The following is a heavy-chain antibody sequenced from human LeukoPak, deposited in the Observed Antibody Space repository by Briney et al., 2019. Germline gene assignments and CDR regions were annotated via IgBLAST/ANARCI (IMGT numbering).Heavy chain of an antibody. CDR1: GFTFSSYA. Sequence: GGSLRLSCAASGFTFSSYAMHWVRQAPGKGLEYVSAISSNGGSTYYANSVKGRFTISRDNSKNTLYLQMGSLRAEDTAVYYCARELYYGMDVWGQGTTVTVSS. J-gene: IGHJ6*02. CDR2: ISSNGGST. V-gene: IGHV3-64*01. CDR3: ARELYYGMDV.